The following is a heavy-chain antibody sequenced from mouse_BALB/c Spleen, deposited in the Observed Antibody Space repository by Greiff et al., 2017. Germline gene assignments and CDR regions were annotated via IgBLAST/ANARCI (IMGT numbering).Heavy chain of an antibody. CDR2: IWAGGST. D-gene: IGHD2-1*01. J-gene: IGHJ4*01. V-gene: IGHV2-9*02. CDR1: GFSLTSYG. Sequence: QVQLKESGPGLVAPSQSLSITCTVSGFSLTSYGVHWVRQPPGKGLEWLGVIWAGGSTNYNSALISRLSISKDNSKSQVFLKMNSLQTDDTAMYYCAREGYYDAMDYWGQGTSVTVSS. CDR3: AREGYYDAMDY.